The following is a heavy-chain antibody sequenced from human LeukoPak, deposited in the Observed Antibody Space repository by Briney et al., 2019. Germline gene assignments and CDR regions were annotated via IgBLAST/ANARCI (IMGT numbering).Heavy chain of an antibody. V-gene: IGHV4-59*01. CDR3: ARSYSGSFDP. CDR1: GGPISTYY. J-gene: IGHJ5*02. Sequence: SETLSLTCTGSGGPISTYYWSWIRQPPGKGLEWIGYIYYSGSTNYNPSLKSRVTISVDTSKNQFSLKLSSVTAADTAVYYWARSYSGSFDPWGQGTLVTVSS. CDR2: IYYSGST. D-gene: IGHD1-26*01.